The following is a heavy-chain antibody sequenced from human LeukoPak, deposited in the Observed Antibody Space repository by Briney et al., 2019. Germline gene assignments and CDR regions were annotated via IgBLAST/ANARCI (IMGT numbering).Heavy chain of an antibody. Sequence: SETLSLTCTVSGGSIFSTSYYWGWIRQLPGKDLEWIGSIYYSGSTYYNPSLKSRVTVSVDTSKNQFSLNLNSVTAADTAVYYCARGGTLYNNNYWGQGTLVTVSS. CDR1: GGSIFSTSYY. CDR2: IYYSGST. J-gene: IGHJ4*02. D-gene: IGHD3-10*01. V-gene: IGHV4-39*07. CDR3: ARGGTLYNNNY.